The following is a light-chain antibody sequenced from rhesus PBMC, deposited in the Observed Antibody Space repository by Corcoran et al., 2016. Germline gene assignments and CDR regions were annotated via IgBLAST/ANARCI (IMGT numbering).Light chain of an antibody. Sequence: DIQMTQSPSSLSASVGDTVTITGRASEGISSWLAWYQQKPGKAPKLLIYKATSLQSGAPSRSSGSGSGTAFTRTISSLRSEDFATYYCQQYSSRPRTFGQGTKVEIK. CDR2: KAT. CDR1: EGISSW. CDR3: QQYSSRPRT. V-gene: IGKV1-22*01. J-gene: IGKJ1*01.